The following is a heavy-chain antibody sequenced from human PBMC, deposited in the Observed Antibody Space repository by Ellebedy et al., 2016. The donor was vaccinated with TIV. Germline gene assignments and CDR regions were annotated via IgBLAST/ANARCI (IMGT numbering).Heavy chain of an antibody. Sequence: GGSLRLSCAASGFTVSSNYMSWVRQAPGKGLEWVSVIYSAGDTYYADSVKGRFTISRANSRNTLSLQMNSLRAEDTAVYYCATDPVGAAALFYWGQGTLVTVSS. CDR3: ATDPVGAAALFY. D-gene: IGHD1-26*01. V-gene: IGHV3-53*01. CDR2: IYSAGDT. CDR1: GFTVSSNY. J-gene: IGHJ4*02.